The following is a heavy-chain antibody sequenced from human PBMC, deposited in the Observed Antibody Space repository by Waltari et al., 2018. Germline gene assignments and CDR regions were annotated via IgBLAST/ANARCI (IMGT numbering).Heavy chain of an antibody. CDR3: AKAFRGYSGSYFDI. Sequence: EVQLLESGGGLVQSGGSLRLSCAASGFSFCGFGVNWVRQAPGKGLEWVSGLSGSGATTYYADSVRGRFTVSRDNSRNTVYLQMNSLRDDDTGVYYCAKAFRGYSGSYFDIWGRGTLVAVST. D-gene: IGHD5-12*01. CDR1: GFSFCGFG. CDR2: LSGSGATT. V-gene: IGHV3-23*01. J-gene: IGHJ4*02.